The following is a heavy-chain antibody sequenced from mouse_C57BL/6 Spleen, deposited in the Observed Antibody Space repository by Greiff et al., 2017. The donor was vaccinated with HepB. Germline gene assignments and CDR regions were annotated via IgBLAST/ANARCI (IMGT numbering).Heavy chain of an antibody. Sequence: QVQLQQSGPELVKPGASVKISCKASGYAFSSSWMNWVKQRPGKGLEWIGRIYPGDGDTNYNGKFKGKATLTADKSSSTAYMQLSSLTSEDSAVYFCARERDSSGYDYFDYWGQGTTLTVSS. J-gene: IGHJ2*01. D-gene: IGHD3-2*02. CDR1: GYAFSSSW. V-gene: IGHV1-82*01. CDR3: ARERDSSGYDYFDY. CDR2: IYPGDGDT.